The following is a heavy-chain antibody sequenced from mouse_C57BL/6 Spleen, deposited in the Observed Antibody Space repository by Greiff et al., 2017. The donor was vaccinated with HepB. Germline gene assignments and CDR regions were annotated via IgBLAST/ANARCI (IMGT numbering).Heavy chain of an antibody. V-gene: IGHV1-42*01. Sequence: EVKLMESGPELVKPGASVKISCKASGYSFTGYYMNWVKQSPEKSLEWIGEINPSTGGTTYNQKFKAKATLTVDKSSSTAYMQLKSLTSEDSAVYYCARHRLRDHFDYWGQGTTLTVSS. CDR3: ARHRLRDHFDY. D-gene: IGHD1-1*01. CDR1: GYSFTGYY. CDR2: INPSTGGT. J-gene: IGHJ2*01.